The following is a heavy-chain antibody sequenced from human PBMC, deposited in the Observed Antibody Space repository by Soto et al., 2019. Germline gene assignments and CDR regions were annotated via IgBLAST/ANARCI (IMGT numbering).Heavy chain of an antibody. CDR1: GFTFSSYG. D-gene: IGHD6-25*01. CDR2: ISYDGSNK. V-gene: IGHV3-30*18. Sequence: QVQLVESGGGVVQPGRSLRLSCAASGFTFSSYGMHWVRQAPGKGLEWVAVISYDGSNKYYADSVKGRFTISRDNSKNTLYLQMNSLRAEDTAVYYCAKDLTGQIVAAFDYWGQGTLVTVSS. J-gene: IGHJ4*02. CDR3: AKDLTGQIVAAFDY.